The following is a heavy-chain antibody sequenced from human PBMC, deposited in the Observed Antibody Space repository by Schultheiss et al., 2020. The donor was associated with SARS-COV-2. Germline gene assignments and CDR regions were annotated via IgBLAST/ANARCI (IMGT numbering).Heavy chain of an antibody. D-gene: IGHD4-23*01. CDR2: IYWNDDK. Sequence: SGPTLVKPTETLTLTCTVSGFSLSNARMGVSWIRQPPGKALEWLALIYWNDDKRYSPSLKSRLTITKDTSKNQVVLTMTNMDPVDTATYYCAHKRGDYGGKLGYFDYWGQGTLVTVSS. V-gene: IGHV2-5*01. CDR3: AHKRGDYGGKLGYFDY. CDR1: GFSLSNARMG. J-gene: IGHJ4*02.